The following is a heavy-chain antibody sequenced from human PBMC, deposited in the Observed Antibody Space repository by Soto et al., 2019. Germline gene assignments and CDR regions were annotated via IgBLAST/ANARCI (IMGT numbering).Heavy chain of an antibody. CDR3: AGAGCDGGTCYTLVGLRYGMDV. V-gene: IGHV3-30-3*01. J-gene: IGHJ6*02. Sequence: QVQLVESGGGVVQPGRSLRLSCAASGFTFSNYAMYWVRQAPGKGLEWVAVISYDGNNKYYADSVKGRFTISRDNSKNTLYLQMTRLRAEDTAVYYCAGAGCDGGTCYTLVGLRYGMDVWGQGTTVTVSS. CDR2: ISYDGNNK. CDR1: GFTFSNYA. D-gene: IGHD2-15*01.